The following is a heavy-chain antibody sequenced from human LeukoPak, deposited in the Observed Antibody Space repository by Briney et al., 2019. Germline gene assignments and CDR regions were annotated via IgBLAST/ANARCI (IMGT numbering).Heavy chain of an antibody. Sequence: GGSLRLSCAASGFTFSSYGMHWVRQAPGKGLEWVAFIRYDGSSKYYADSVKGRFTISRDNSKNTLYLQMNSLTAEDSAVYYCARDLATGPAGYYFDYWGQGTLVTVSS. CDR2: IRYDGSSK. CDR1: GFTFSSYG. J-gene: IGHJ4*02. CDR3: ARDLATGPAGYYFDY. V-gene: IGHV3-30*02. D-gene: IGHD2-2*01.